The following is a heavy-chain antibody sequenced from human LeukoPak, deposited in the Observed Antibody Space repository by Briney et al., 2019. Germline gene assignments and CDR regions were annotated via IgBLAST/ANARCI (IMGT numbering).Heavy chain of an antibody. V-gene: IGHV3-21*01. J-gene: IGHJ3*02. D-gene: IGHD1-26*01. Sequence: PGGSLRLSCAASGFTFSTYNTNWVRQAPGKGLEWVSSISSSSSYIYYADSVKGRFTISRDNAKNSLYLQMNSLRAEDTDVYYCTRDVGASAPDAFDIWGQGTMVTVSS. CDR2: ISSSSSYI. CDR1: GFTFSTYN. CDR3: TRDVGASAPDAFDI.